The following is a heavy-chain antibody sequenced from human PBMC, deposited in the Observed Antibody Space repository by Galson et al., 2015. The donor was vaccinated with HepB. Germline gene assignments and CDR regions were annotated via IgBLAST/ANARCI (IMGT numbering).Heavy chain of an antibody. CDR1: GFTFSSYW. J-gene: IGHJ4*02. CDR3: AREGSLITGQKYYFDY. Sequence: SLRLSCAASGFTFSSYWMSWVRQAPGKGLEWVANIKQDGSEKYYVDSVKGRFTISRDNAKNSLYLQMNSLRAEDTAVYYCAREGSLITGQKYYFDYWGQGTLVTVSS. CDR2: IKQDGSEK. D-gene: IGHD1-20*01. V-gene: IGHV3-7*01.